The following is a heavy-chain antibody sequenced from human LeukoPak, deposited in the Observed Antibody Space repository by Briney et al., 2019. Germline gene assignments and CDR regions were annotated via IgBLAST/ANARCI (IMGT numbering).Heavy chain of an antibody. CDR3: ASALYYSSAFYDY. J-gene: IGHJ4*02. CDR2: IYVADSDT. CDR1: GHSFTSSW. D-gene: IGHD2/OR15-2a*01. V-gene: IGHV5-51*01. Sequence: GESLKISCQVSGHSFTSSWVGWVRQMPGKGLEWMGIIYVADSDTKYSPSFEGQVTISADKSIRTAYLQRSSLKASDTAMYYCASALYYSSAFYDYWGQGTLVTVSS.